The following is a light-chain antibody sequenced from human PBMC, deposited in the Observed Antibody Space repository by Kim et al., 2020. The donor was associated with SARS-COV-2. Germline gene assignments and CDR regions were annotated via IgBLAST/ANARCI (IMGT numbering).Light chain of an antibody. J-gene: IGLJ3*02. V-gene: IGLV3-1*01. CDR2: QDS. CDR3: QAWDSSTWV. Sequence: SYELTQPPSVSVSPGQTASITCSGDKLGDKYACWYQQKPGQSPVLVIYQDSKRPSGIPERFSGSNSGNTATLTISGTQAMDEADYYCQAWDSSTWVFGGGTADRP. CDR1: KLGDKY.